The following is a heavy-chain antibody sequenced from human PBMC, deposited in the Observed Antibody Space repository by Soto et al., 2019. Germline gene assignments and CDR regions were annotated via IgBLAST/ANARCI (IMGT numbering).Heavy chain of an antibody. Sequence: PGGFLRLSCAASGFSFSSYAMNWVRQAPGKGLEWVSGISGNGDNTFYADSVKGRLTTSRDNSKNTLYLQMNSLRAEDTAVYYCENTWRRLGTYYPVDYWGQGTLVTVSS. CDR2: ISGNGDNT. J-gene: IGHJ4*02. V-gene: IGHV3-23*01. CDR3: ENTWRRLGTYYPVDY. D-gene: IGHD3-10*01. CDR1: GFSFSSYA.